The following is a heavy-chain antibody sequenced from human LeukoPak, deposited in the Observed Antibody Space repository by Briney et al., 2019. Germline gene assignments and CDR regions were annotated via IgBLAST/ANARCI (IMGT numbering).Heavy chain of an antibody. J-gene: IGHJ4*02. CDR2: ISYDGSNK. CDR3: ARVRPGSNYVDFDY. Sequence: PGRSLRLSCAASGFTISSCGMHWVRQAPGKGLEWVAVISYDGSNKYYAGSVKGRFTISRDNSKSTLYLQMNSLRAEDTAVYYCARVRPGSNYVDFDYWGQGTLVTVSS. V-gene: IGHV3-33*05. CDR1: GFTISSCG. D-gene: IGHD4-11*01.